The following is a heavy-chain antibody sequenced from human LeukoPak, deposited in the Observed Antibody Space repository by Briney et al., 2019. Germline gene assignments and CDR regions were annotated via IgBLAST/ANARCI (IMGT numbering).Heavy chain of an antibody. CDR1: GYSFTSYW. D-gene: IGHD4-17*01. Sequence: GESLKISCKGSGYSFTSYWIGWVRQMPGKGLEWMGIIYPGDSDTRCSPSFQGQVTISADKSISTAYLQWSSLKASDTAMYYCARRSNDYGDAFDIWGQGTMVTVSS. CDR2: IYPGDSDT. J-gene: IGHJ3*02. CDR3: ARRSNDYGDAFDI. V-gene: IGHV5-51*01.